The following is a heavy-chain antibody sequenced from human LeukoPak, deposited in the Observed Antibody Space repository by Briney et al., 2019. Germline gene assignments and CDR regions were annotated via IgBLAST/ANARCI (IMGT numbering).Heavy chain of an antibody. CDR2: ISAYNGNT. D-gene: IGHD6-19*01. V-gene: IGHV1-18*01. CDR3: ARPVSGWDDAFDI. CDR1: GYTFTSYG. J-gene: IGHJ3*02. Sequence: ASVKVSCKASGYTFTSYGISWVRQAPGQGLEWMGWISAYNGNTNYAQKLQGRVTMTTDTSTSTACMELRSLRSDDTAVYYCARPVSGWDDAFDIWGQGTMVTVSS.